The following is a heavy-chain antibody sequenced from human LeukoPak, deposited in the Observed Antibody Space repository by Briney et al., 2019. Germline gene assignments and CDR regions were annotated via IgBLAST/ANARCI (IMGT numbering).Heavy chain of an antibody. CDR1: GFTVSSNY. Sequence: PGGSLRLSCAASGFTVSSNYMSWVRQAPGKGLEWVTFTHSDGSTYYSDSVKGQFTISRDNSRNTLYLQMNSLRAEDTAVYYCARDHVVVTLIPVRGVKRAVTYYYGMDVWGQGTTVTVSS. CDR3: ARDHVVVTLIPVRGVKRAVTYYYGMDV. D-gene: IGHD3-10*01. V-gene: IGHV3-53*01. J-gene: IGHJ6*02. CDR2: THSDGST.